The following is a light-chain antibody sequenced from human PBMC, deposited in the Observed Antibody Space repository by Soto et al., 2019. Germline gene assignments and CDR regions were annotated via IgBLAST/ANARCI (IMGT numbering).Light chain of an antibody. J-gene: IGLJ3*02. V-gene: IGLV1-47*02. Sequence: QPVLTQPPSASGTPGQRVTISCSGSSSNIGSNYVYWYQQLPGTAPKLLIYSNNQRPSGVPDRFSGSKSGTSASLAISGLRSDDEADYYCAAWDDSLSGWVFGGGTKVTVL. CDR1: SSNIGSNY. CDR2: SNN. CDR3: AAWDDSLSGWV.